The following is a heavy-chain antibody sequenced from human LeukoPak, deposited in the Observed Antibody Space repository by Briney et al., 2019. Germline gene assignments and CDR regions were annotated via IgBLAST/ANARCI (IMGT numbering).Heavy chain of an antibody. Sequence: GGSLRLSCAASGFSFSSHGMSWVRQAPGKGPEWISSISSGSDYTFYADSVKGRFIVSRDNSKNTLYLQMYSLRAGDTAVYYCAKIGVIGKWYYDIWGRGTLVTVSS. CDR1: GFSFSSHG. CDR2: ISSGSDYT. V-gene: IGHV3-23*01. D-gene: IGHD3-10*01. CDR3: AKIGVIGKWYYDI. J-gene: IGHJ2*01.